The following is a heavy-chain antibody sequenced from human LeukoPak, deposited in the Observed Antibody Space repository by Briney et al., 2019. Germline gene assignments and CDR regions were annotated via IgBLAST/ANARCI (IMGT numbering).Heavy chain of an antibody. CDR1: GFTFSSYW. CDR2: IKQDGSEK. J-gene: IGHJ3*02. D-gene: IGHD5-24*01. Sequence: GGSLRLSCAASGFTFSSYWMSWVRQAPGKGLEWVANIKQDGSEKYYVDSVKGRFTISRDNAKTSLYLQMNSLRAEDTAVYYSSSLTPAEMATKGGNAFDIWGQGTMVTVSS. CDR3: SSLTPAEMATKGGNAFDI. V-gene: IGHV3-7*01.